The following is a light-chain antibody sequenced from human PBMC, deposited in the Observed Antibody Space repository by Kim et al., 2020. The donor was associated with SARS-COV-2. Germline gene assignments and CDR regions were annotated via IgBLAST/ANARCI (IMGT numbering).Light chain of an antibody. CDR3: NSRDSSGNHLGV. V-gene: IGLV3-19*01. Sequence: SSELTQDPAVSVALGQTVRITCQGDSLRSYYASWYQQTPGQAPVLVIYGKNNRPSGIPDRFSGSSSGNTASLTITGAQAEDEADYYCNSRDSSGNHLGVFGTGAKVTDL. CDR2: GKN. CDR1: SLRSYY. J-gene: IGLJ1*01.